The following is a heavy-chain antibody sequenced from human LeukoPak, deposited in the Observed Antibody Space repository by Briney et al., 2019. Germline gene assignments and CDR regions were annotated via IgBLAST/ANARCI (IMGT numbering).Heavy chain of an antibody. CDR3: ARDKGYSYGGNWFDP. Sequence: SETLSLNCTVSGYSIISGYYWGWIRQPPGKGLEWIGYIYYSGSTNHNPSLKSRVPISVDTSKNQFSLKLSPVTAADTAVYYCARDKGYSYGGNWFDPWGQGPLVTVSS. CDR1: GYSIISGYY. V-gene: IGHV4-59*12. D-gene: IGHD5-18*01. CDR2: IYYSGST. J-gene: IGHJ5*02.